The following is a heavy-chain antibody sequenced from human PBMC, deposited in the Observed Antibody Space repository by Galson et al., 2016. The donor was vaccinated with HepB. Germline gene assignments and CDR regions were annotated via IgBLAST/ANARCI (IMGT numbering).Heavy chain of an antibody. J-gene: IGHJ4*02. Sequence: PALVKPTQDLTLTCSFSGFSLDTPSMRVSWIRQPPGKALEWIARIDWDDDKFYRTSLRTRLTISKDTSKNQVALTMTNMAPVDTATYYCAREGVALDHLGQGILVTVSS. CDR1: GFSLDTPSMR. CDR2: IDWDDDK. V-gene: IGHV2-70*04. CDR3: AREGVALDH. D-gene: IGHD3-3*01.